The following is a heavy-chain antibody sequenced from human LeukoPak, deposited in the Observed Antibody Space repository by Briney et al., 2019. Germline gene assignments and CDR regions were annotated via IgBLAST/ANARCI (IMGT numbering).Heavy chain of an antibody. V-gene: IGHV4-59*12. Sequence: SETLSLTCTVSGGSISNYYWNWIRQPPGKGLEWIGYIYYSGTTNYNPSLKSRVSMSVDTSKNQFSLKLSSVTAADTAVYYCARGIAAAGIVYWGQGTLVTVSS. D-gene: IGHD6-13*01. CDR1: GGSISNYY. CDR3: ARGIAAAGIVY. CDR2: IYYSGTT. J-gene: IGHJ4*02.